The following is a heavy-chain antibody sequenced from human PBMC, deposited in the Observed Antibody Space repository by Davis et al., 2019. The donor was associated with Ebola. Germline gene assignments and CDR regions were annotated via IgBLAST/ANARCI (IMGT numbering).Heavy chain of an antibody. CDR1: GFTFSSYA. CDR2: ISGSGGST. V-gene: IGHV3-23*01. J-gene: IGHJ4*02. CDR3: ARDRWNGDYLFDY. D-gene: IGHD4-17*01. Sequence: GESLKISCAASGFTFSSYAMSWVRQAPGKGLEWVSAISGSGGSTYYADSVKGRFTISRDNSKNTLYLQMNSLRGEDTAMYYCARDRWNGDYLFDYWGQGTLVTVSS.